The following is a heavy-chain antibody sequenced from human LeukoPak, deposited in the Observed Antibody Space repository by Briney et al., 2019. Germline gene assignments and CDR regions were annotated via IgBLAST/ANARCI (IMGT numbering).Heavy chain of an antibody. CDR1: GYTFTSYG. CDR2: ISAYNGNT. J-gene: IGHJ4*02. Sequence: GASVKVSCKASGYTFTSYGISWVRQAPGQGLEWRGWISAYNGNTNYAQKLQGRVTMTTDTSTSTAHMELKSLRFGDTAVYFCSRDREGDCYNFGYLGQGTLVTVSS. V-gene: IGHV1-18*01. CDR3: SRDREGDCYNFGY. D-gene: IGHD5-24*01.